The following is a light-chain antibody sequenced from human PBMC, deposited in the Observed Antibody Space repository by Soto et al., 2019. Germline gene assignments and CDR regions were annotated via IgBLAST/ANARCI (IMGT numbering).Light chain of an antibody. CDR1: QSVRSSY. J-gene: IGKJ2*01. Sequence: EIVLTQSPGTLSLSPGERATLSCRASQSVRSSYLAWYQQKPGQAPRLLIYGASARATGIPDRFSGSGSGTDLTLTISRLEPEDFAVYYCQQYGSSPPEYTFGQGTKLEIK. CDR2: GAS. CDR3: QQYGSSPPEYT. V-gene: IGKV3-20*01.